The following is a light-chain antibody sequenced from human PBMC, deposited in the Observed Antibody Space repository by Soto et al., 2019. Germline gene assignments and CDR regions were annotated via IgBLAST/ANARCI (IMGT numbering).Light chain of an antibody. V-gene: IGKV3-15*01. Sequence: EIVMTQSPATLSVSPGERATLSCRASQSISTTLAWYQQKPGLAPRLLIYGASTRATDIPARFSGSGSGTEFTLTISSLQSEDFAVCYCQQYNNWPRTFGQGTKLEIK. CDR1: QSISTT. J-gene: IGKJ2*01. CDR3: QQYNNWPRT. CDR2: GAS.